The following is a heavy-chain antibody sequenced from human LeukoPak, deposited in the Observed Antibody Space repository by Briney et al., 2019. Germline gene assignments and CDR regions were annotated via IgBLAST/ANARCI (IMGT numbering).Heavy chain of an antibody. CDR2: IIPIFGTA. V-gene: IGHV1-69*13. CDR1: GGTFSSYA. D-gene: IGHD3-22*01. Sequence: GASVKVSCKASGGTFSSYAISWVRQAPGQGLEWMGGIIPIFGTAHYAQKFQGRVTITADEYTSTGYMELSSLRSEDTAVYYCARNDWFYYDSSGYWFDPWGQGTLVTVSS. CDR3: ARNDWFYYDSSGYWFDP. J-gene: IGHJ5*02.